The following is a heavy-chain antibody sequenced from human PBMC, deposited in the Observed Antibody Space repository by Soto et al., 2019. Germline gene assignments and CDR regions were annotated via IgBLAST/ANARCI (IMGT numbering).Heavy chain of an antibody. J-gene: IGHJ6*04. V-gene: IGHV3-48*01. Sequence: PGGSLRLSCAASGFTFSSYSMNWVRQAPGKGLEWVSYISSSSSTIYYADSVKGRFTISRDNAKNSLYLQMNSLRAEDTAVYYCARDSVFTFGSLFDVWGKGTTVTVSS. CDR3: ARDSVFTFGSLFDV. CDR1: GFTFSSYS. D-gene: IGHD3-16*01. CDR2: ISSSSSTI.